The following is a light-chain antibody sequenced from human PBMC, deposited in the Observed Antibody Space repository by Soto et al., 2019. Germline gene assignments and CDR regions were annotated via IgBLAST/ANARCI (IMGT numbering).Light chain of an antibody. J-gene: IGKJ5*01. V-gene: IGKV3D-20*02. CDR2: GAS. CDR1: QSVSSNY. CDR3: QQRSNWRVT. Sequence: EIVLTQSPGTLSLSPGERATVSCRSSQSVSSNYVAWYQQKPGQAPRLLVYGASSRATGIPARFSGSGSGTDFTLTISSLEPEDFAVYYCQQRSNWRVTFGQGTRLEIK.